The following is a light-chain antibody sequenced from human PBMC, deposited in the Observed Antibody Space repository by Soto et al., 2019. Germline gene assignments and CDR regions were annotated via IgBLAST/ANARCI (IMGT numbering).Light chain of an antibody. J-gene: IGKJ1*01. CDR1: QSVSSSY. CDR3: HHYAST. Sequence: EIVLTQSPGTLSLSPGERATLPCRASQSVSSSYLAWYQQKPGQAPRLLIYGASSRATGVPDRFSGSGSGTDFTLTISRLEPEDFAVYFCHHYASTFGQGTKVDIK. CDR2: GAS. V-gene: IGKV3-20*01.